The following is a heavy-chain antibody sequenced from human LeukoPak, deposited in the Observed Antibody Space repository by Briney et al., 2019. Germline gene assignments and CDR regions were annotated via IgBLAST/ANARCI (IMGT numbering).Heavy chain of an antibody. J-gene: IGHJ4*02. D-gene: IGHD2/OR15-2a*01. Sequence: SETLSLTCTVSGGSISSYYWSWIRQPPGKGLEWIGYIYYSGSTNYNPSLKSRVTISVDTSKNQFSLKLSSVTAADTAVYYCARNMGYFDYWGQGTLVTVSS. CDR1: GGSISSYY. V-gene: IGHV4-59*12. CDR3: ARNMGYFDY. CDR2: IYYSGST.